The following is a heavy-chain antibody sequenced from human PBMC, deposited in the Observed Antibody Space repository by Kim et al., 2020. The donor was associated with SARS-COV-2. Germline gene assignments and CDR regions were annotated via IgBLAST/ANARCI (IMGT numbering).Heavy chain of an antibody. J-gene: IGHJ2*01. V-gene: IGHV4-59*01. CDR3: ARVLAYYYDSRLHWYFDL. D-gene: IGHD3-22*01. Sequence: KSRVTISVDTSKNQFSLKLSSVTAADTAVYYCARVLAYYYDSRLHWYFDLWGRGTLVTVSS.